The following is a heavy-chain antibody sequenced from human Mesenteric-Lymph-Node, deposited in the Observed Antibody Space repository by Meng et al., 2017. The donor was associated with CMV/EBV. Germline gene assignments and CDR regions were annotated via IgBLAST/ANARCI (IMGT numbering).Heavy chain of an antibody. D-gene: IGHD2-2*01. J-gene: IGHJ3*02. CDR3: ARVTPYCSSTSCYPGAFDI. CDR1: GFTVSSNY. V-gene: IGHV4-59*02. CDR2: IYYSGST. Sequence: SETLSLTCAASGFTVSSNYMSWIRQPPGKGLEWIGYIYYSGSTNYNPSLKSRVTISVDTSKNQFSLKLSSVTAADTAVYYCARVTPYCSSTSCYPGAFDIWGQGTMVTVSS.